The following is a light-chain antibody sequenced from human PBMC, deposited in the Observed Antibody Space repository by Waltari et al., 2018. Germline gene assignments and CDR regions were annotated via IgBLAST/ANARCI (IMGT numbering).Light chain of an antibody. Sequence: QSALTQPASVSGSLGQSITLPCTGTTDAIGAYNSVSWYQQHPGRDPKLIISDVNKRPSGLSSRFSASKSGITASLTISGLQAEDEADYYCCSFTSSTTWVFGGGTTLTVL. V-gene: IGLV2-14*03. J-gene: IGLJ3*02. CDR3: CSFTSSTTWV. CDR2: DVN. CDR1: TDAIGAYNS.